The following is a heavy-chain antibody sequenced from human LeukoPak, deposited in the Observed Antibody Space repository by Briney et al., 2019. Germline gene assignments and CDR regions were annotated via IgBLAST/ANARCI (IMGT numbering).Heavy chain of an antibody. CDR2: ISAFTGNA. CDR1: GYTFTGYY. V-gene: IGHV1-18*04. Sequence: ASVKVSCKASGYTFTGYYMHWVRQAPGQGLEWMGWISAFTGNANYAQKFQGRVTMTTDTSTSTANMELRSLRSDDTAVYYCARFADYHYGMDVWGQGTTVTVSS. CDR3: ARFADYHYGMDV. J-gene: IGHJ6*02.